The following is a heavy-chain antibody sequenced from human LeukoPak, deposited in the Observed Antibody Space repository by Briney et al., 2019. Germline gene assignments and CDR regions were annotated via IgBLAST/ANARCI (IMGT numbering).Heavy chain of an antibody. CDR2: ISAYNGNT. D-gene: IGHD2-15*01. Sequence: ASVKVSCKASGYTFTSYDINWVRQAPGQGLEWMGWISAYNGNTNYAQRLQGRVTMTTDTPTSTAYMELRRLRSDDTAVYYCARDLGRYCSGGSCHYYSYYMDVWGKGTTVTVSS. J-gene: IGHJ6*03. V-gene: IGHV1-18*01. CDR3: ARDLGRYCSGGSCHYYSYYMDV. CDR1: GYTFTSYD.